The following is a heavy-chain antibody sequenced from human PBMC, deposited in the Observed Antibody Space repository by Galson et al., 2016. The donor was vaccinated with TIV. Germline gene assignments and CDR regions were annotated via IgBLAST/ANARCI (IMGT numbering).Heavy chain of an antibody. CDR3: TKVPSSGFSYYYGLDV. CDR2: ISAGGGST. D-gene: IGHD3-22*01. CDR1: GFTFSSFA. V-gene: IGHV3-23*01. Sequence: SLRLSCAASGFTFSSFAVSWVRQAPGKGLEWVSGISAGGGSTYYADSVKGWFTISRDNSKNTLFLQMNSLRAEDTAVYYCTKVPSSGFSYYYGLDVWGQGTTVTVSS. J-gene: IGHJ6*02.